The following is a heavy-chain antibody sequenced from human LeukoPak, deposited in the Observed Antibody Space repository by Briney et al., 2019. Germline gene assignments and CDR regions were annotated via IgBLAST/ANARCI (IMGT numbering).Heavy chain of an antibody. CDR1: GFTFTNYD. D-gene: IGHD2-15*01. CDR2: LNPKSGDT. J-gene: IGHJ4*02. V-gene: IGHV1-8*01. Sequence: ASVRVSCKASGFTFTNYDINWVRQAPGQGLEWMGWLNPKSGDTGYAQKFQGRVAMTRNTSISTAYMELSSLTSEDTAVYYCAGGAALSSPLEYWGQGTLVTVSS. CDR3: AGGAALSSPLEY.